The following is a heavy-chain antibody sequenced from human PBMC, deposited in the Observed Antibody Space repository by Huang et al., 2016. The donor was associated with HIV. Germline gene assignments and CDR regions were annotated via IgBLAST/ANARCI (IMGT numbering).Heavy chain of an antibody. CDR2: IYYSGST. CDR3: AREMAARPGFDY. Sequence: QVQLQESGPGLVKPSETLSLTCTVSGGSVSSGSYYWSWIRQPPGKGLEWIGYIYYSGSTNCNPSLKSRVTISVDTSKNQFSLKLNSVTAADTAVYYCAREMAARPGFDYWGQGTLVTVSS. D-gene: IGHD6-19*01. V-gene: IGHV4-61*01. J-gene: IGHJ4*02. CDR1: GGSVSSGSYY.